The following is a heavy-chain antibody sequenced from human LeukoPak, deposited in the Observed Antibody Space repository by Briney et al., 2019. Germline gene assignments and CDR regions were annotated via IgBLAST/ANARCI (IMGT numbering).Heavy chain of an antibody. CDR1: EFTFSSYW. CDR2: IKQDGSDK. J-gene: IGHJ3*02. Sequence: GGSLRLSCVASEFTFSSYWMNWVRQAPGKGLEWVANIKQDGSDKYYVDSVKGRFTISRDNAKNSLYLQMGSLRVEDTAVYYCARDTRNNYDILTGPPPDAFDIWGQGTVATVSS. CDR3: ARDTRNNYDILTGPPPDAFDI. D-gene: IGHD3-9*01. V-gene: IGHV3-7*01.